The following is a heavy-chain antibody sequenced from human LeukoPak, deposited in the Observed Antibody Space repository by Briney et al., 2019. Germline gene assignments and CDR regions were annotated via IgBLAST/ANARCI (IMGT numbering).Heavy chain of an antibody. CDR3: ARDSPRPLMVLGALDY. Sequence: GGSLRLSCVASGFSFSDYAFHWVRQAPGKGLEWVAIMSYDGSDIAYADSVKGRFTISRDNSKNTLYLQLNSLRREDTAVYYCARDSPRPLMVLGALDYWGQGTLVTVSS. V-gene: IGHV3-30-3*01. J-gene: IGHJ4*02. CDR2: MSYDGSDI. D-gene: IGHD3-10*01. CDR1: GFSFSDYA.